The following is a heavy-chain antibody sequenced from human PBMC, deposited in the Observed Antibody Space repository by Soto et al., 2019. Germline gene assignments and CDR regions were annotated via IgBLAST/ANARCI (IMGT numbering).Heavy chain of an antibody. CDR3: ARANPYYYDSSGYYPFDF. V-gene: IGHV4-30-2*01. CDR1: GGSVSSGGYS. Sequence: SETLSLTCAVSGGSVSSGGYSWSWIRQPPGKGLEWIGFFHHSGSTYYIPSLKSRLTISVDRSKNQFSLKLSSVTAADTAVYYCARANPYYYDSSGYYPFDFWGQGTLVTVSS. CDR2: FHHSGST. D-gene: IGHD3-22*01. J-gene: IGHJ4*02.